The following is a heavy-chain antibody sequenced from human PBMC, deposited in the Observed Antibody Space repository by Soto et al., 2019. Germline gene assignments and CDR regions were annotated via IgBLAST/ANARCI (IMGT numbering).Heavy chain of an antibody. CDR1: GGSITHDNW. J-gene: IGHJ3*02. CDR2: ISHSGTT. V-gene: IGHV4-4*02. CDR3: AKDHTGADAFDI. Sequence: QVQLQESGPGLVKPSETLSLTCAVSGGSITHDNWWNWARQPPGKGLEWIGEISHSGTTNYNPSLKSGVTIAVDMSKNQFSLRLTSVTAADTAVYYCAKDHTGADAFDIWGQGIMVTVSS. D-gene: IGHD7-27*01.